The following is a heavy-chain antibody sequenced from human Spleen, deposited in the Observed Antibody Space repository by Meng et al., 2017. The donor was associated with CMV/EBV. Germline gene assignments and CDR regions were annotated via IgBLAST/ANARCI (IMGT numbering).Heavy chain of an antibody. CDR3: ATEKGYCSGSNCYSFYGMDV. CDR1: GFSVSTNY. CDR2: IRYDGSNK. D-gene: IGHD2-15*01. V-gene: IGHV3-30*02. J-gene: IGHJ6*02. Sequence: GESLKISCAASGFSVSTNYMSWVRQAPGKGLEWVAFIRYDGSNKYYADSVKGRFTISRDNSKNTLYLQMNSLRAEDTAVYYCATEKGYCSGSNCYSFYGMDVWGQGTTVTVSS.